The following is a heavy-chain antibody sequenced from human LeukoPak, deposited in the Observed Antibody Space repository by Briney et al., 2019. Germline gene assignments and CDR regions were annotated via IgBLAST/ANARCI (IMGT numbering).Heavy chain of an antibody. CDR1: GFTFNGYT. Sequence: GGSLRLSCAASGFTFNGYTMNWVRQPPGEGLKWVSSISGSGSSTYYADSVKGRFTISRDNSRNTLYLQMNSLGAEDTGVYYCAKSPELDYYYYYGMDVWGQGTTVTVSS. CDR3: AKSPELDYYYYYGMDV. V-gene: IGHV3-23*01. J-gene: IGHJ6*02. CDR2: ISGSGSST. D-gene: IGHD1-1*01.